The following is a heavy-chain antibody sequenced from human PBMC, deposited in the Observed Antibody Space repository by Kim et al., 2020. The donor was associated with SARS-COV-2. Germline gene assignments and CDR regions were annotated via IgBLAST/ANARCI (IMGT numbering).Heavy chain of an antibody. J-gene: IGHJ5*02. D-gene: IGHD1-26*01. Sequence: SETLSLTCTVSGGSISSANYYWAWIRQPPGKGLEWIGSMYYSGNTYYNPSLKSRATFSVDMSKNQFFLRLNSVTAADTAVYYCARHSPGDGEDLFFSVRGSWFDPWGRGTLVTVSS. CDR2: MYYSGNT. CDR3: ARHSPGDGEDLFFSVRGSWFDP. V-gene: IGHV4-39*01. CDR1: GGSISSANYY.